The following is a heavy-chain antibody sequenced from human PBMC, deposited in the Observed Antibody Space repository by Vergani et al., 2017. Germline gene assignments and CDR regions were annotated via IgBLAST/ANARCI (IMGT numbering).Heavy chain of an antibody. CDR2: INPSGGHT. V-gene: IGHV1-46*03. CDR3: ARGDYGILTGYRY. CDR1: GYTFTGYY. Sequence: QVQLVQSGAEVKKPGASVTVSCKASGYTFTGYYMHWVRQAPGQGLEWMGIINPSGGHTNYAQKFQGRVTMTRDTSTSTVYMELSSLRSEDTAIYYCARGDYGILTGYRYWGQGTLVTVSA. J-gene: IGHJ4*02. D-gene: IGHD3-9*01.